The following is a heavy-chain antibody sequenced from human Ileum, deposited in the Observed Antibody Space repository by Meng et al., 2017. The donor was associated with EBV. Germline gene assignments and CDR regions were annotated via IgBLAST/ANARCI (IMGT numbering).Heavy chain of an antibody. D-gene: IGHD3-22*01. CDR1: GGSNSRSDW. Sequence: VPRQWSGPGLVKPSETLSLTCAVSGGSNSRSDWWSWVRQPPGKGLEWIGETSHSGSTNYSPSLKSRVTISLDKSKNQLSLKLNSVTAADTAVYYCVSSDYYRSDYWGQGTLVTASS. J-gene: IGHJ4*02. V-gene: IGHV4-4*02. CDR2: TSHSGST. CDR3: VSSDYYRSDY.